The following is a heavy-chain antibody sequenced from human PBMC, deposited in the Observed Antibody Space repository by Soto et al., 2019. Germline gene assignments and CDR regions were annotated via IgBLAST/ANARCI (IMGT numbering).Heavy chain of an antibody. Sequence: EVQLVESGGGLVQPGGSLRPSCSASGFTFSKAAMHWVRQAPGKGLEYVSIISGNGEKQYYTDSAKGRFIISRDNYKNTRYLQMSSLRSDDTGVYYCVKSLNVWGRGTLVTVSS. V-gene: IGHV3-64D*08. CDR2: ISGNGEKQ. J-gene: IGHJ4*02. CDR3: VKSLNV. CDR1: GFTFSKAA.